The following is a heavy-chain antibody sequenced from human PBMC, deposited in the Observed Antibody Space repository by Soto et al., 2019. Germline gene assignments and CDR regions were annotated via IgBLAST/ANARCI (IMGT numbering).Heavy chain of an antibody. V-gene: IGHV3-48*02. CDR1: GFTFDTYS. CDR2: ISSISSNI. CDR3: AREIDYYDSSGYYTSVHHAFDI. D-gene: IGHD3-22*01. Sequence: PGGSLRLSCAASGFTFDTYSMNWVRQASGKGLEWVSYISSISSNIYYADSVKGRFTISRDNAKNSLYLQMNSLRDEDTAVCYCAREIDYYDSSGYYTSVHHAFDIWGQGTMVTVSS. J-gene: IGHJ3*02.